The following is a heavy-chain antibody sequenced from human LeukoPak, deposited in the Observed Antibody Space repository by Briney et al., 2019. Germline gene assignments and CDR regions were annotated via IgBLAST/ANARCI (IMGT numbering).Heavy chain of an antibody. D-gene: IGHD2-15*01. J-gene: IGHJ6*02. Sequence: GGSLRLSCAASGFTFDDYAMHWVRQAPGKGLEWVSGISWNSGSIGYADSVKGRFTISRDNAKNSLYLQMNSLRAEDTALYYCAKGVVVAATSYYYYGMDVWGQGTTVTVSS. CDR1: GFTFDDYA. V-gene: IGHV3-9*01. CDR3: AKGVVVAATSYYYYGMDV. CDR2: ISWNSGSI.